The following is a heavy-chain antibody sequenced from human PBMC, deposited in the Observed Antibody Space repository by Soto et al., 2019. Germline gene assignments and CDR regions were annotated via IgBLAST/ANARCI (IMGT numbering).Heavy chain of an antibody. Sequence: GSLRLSCAASGFTFISYGIRFFRQSPFKWLEWVAVIWYDGSNKYYADSVKGRFTISRDNSKNTLYLQMNSLRAEDTAVYYCARDYDFWSGRPELYGMDVWGQGTTVTVSS. CDR1: GFTFISYG. D-gene: IGHD3-3*01. CDR2: IWYDGSNK. J-gene: IGHJ6*02. CDR3: ARDYDFWSGRPELYGMDV. V-gene: IGHV3-33*01.